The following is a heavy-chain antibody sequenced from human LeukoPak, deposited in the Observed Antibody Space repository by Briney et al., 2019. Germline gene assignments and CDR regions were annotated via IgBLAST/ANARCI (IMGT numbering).Heavy chain of an antibody. D-gene: IGHD6-13*01. CDR2: INPNSGGT. CDR3: ARSYSSSWYDMSALDI. J-gene: IGHJ3*02. V-gene: IGHV1-2*02. Sequence: ASVKVSCKASGYTFTGYYIHWVRQAPGQGLEWMGWINPNSGGTNYAQKFQGRVTMTRDTSISTAYMELSRLRSDDTAVYYCARSYSSSWYDMSALDIWGQGTMVTVSS. CDR1: GYTFTGYY.